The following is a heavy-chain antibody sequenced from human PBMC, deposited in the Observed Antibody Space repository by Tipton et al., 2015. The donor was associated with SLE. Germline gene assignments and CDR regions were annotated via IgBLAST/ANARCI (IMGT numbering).Heavy chain of an antibody. V-gene: IGHV6-1*01. J-gene: IGHJ1*01. CDR3: AKCVGGGNGREYFQH. D-gene: IGHD2-15*01. CDR1: GDSVSSNSVS. Sequence: LRLSCAISGDSVSSNSVSWNWIRQSPSRGFEWLGRTYYRSKWSSDCAVSVKNRITINADTSKNQFSLQLDSVTPEDTAVYFCAKCVGGGNGREYFQHWGQGTLVTVSS. CDR2: TYYRSKWSS.